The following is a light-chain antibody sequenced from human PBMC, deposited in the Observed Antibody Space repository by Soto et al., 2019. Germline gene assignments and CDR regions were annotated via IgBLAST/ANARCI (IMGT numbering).Light chain of an antibody. V-gene: IGLV2-18*01. CDR2: EAS. CDR1: SSDVVSYNR. Sequence: QSVLTQPASVSGSPGQSITISCSGTSSDVVSYNRVSWYQQPPGTAPKLIIYEASNRPSGVPDRFSGSKSGNTASLTISGLQAADEADYYCRLYTSENTYVFGPGTKVTVL. J-gene: IGLJ1*01. CDR3: RLYTSENTYV.